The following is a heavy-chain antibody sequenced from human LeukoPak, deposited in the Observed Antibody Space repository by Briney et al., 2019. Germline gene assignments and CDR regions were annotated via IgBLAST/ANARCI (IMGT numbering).Heavy chain of an antibody. CDR3: ARRRYYGSGSYYMDDY. CDR2: ISAYNGNT. V-gene: IGHV1-18*01. Sequence: ASVKVSCKASGYTFTSYGISWVRQAPGQGLEWMGWISAYNGNTNYAQKLQGRVTMTTDTSTSTAYMELRSLRSDDTAVYYCARRRYYGSGSYYMDDYWGQGTLVTVSS. J-gene: IGHJ4*02. CDR1: GYTFTSYG. D-gene: IGHD3-10*01.